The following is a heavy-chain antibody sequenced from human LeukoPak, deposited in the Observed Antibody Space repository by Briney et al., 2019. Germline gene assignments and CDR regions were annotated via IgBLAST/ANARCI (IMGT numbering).Heavy chain of an antibody. V-gene: IGHV1-18*01. CDR3: ARDRHIAAAVYYYYMDV. J-gene: IGHJ6*03. D-gene: IGHD6-13*01. CDR1: GYTFTSYF. CDR2: INAYNGNT. Sequence: ASVKVSCKASGYTFTSYFISWVRQAPGQGLEWMGWINAYNGNTDYAQRVQGRVTMTTDKSTSTAYMELRSLRSDDTAVYYCARDRHIAAAVYYYYMDVWGKGTPVTVSS.